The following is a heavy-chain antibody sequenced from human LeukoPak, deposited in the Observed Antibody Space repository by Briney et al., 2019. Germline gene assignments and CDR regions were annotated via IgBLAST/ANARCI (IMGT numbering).Heavy chain of an antibody. D-gene: IGHD6-13*01. Sequence: ASVKVSCKASGYTFTSYGISWVRQAPGQGLKWMGWISAYNGNTNYAQKLQGRVTMTTDTSTSTAYMELRSLRSDDTAVYYCARRTGSSWYANWFDPWGQGTLVTVSS. V-gene: IGHV1-18*01. CDR1: GYTFTSYG. CDR3: ARRTGSSWYANWFDP. CDR2: ISAYNGNT. J-gene: IGHJ5*02.